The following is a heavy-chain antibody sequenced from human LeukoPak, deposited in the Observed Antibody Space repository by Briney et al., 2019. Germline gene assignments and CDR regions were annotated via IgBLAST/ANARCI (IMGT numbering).Heavy chain of an antibody. CDR2: IYSGGST. J-gene: IGHJ3*02. CDR3: ARENGGTKAFDI. Sequence: PGGSLRLSCTASGFTVSSNYMSWVRQAPGKGLEWVSVIYSGGSTYYADSGKGRFTISTDNSKNTLYLQMNSLRAEDTAVYYCARENGGTKAFDIWGQGTMVTVSS. D-gene: IGHD1-1*01. V-gene: IGHV3-66*02. CDR1: GFTVSSNY.